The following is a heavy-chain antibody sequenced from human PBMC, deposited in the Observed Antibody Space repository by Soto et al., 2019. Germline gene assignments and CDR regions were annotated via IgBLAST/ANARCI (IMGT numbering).Heavy chain of an antibody. CDR2: INHSGST. V-gene: IGHV4-34*01. CDR1: GGSFSGYY. D-gene: IGHD3-22*01. Sequence: PSETLSLTCAVYGGSFSGYYWSWIRQPPGKGLEWIGEINHSGSTNYNPSLKSRVTISVDTSKNQFSLKLSSVTAADTAVYYCARGRYYYDSSGYYRRPRSYFDYWGQGTLVTVSS. CDR3: ARGRYYYDSSGYYRRPRSYFDY. J-gene: IGHJ4*02.